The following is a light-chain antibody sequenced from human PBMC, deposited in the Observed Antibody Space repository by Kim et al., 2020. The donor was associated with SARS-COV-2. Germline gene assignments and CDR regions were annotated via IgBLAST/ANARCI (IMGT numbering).Light chain of an antibody. V-gene: IGKV3-20*01. CDR2: GAS. CDR1: QSVSRSQ. CDR3: QQYGSSSFT. J-gene: IGKJ3*01. Sequence: SPGERASLSCSASQSVSRSQVAWYQQRPGQAARHLIDGASSRATGIPDWFSGSGSGTDFTLTISRLEPEDFAVYYWQQYGSSSFTFGPGTKVDIK.